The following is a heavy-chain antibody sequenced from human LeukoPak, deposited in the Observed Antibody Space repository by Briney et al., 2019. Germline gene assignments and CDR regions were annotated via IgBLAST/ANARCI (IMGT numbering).Heavy chain of an antibody. CDR2: IKPDGSVK. CDR3: ARDTGPLSFGDQ. CDR1: GFTFSANW. Sequence: PVGSLRLSCAASGFTFSANWMTWVRQAPGRGLEWVANIKPDGSVKYYLDSVKGRFTISRDNAKNSLYLQMNSLRVGDTAVYYCARDTGPLSFGDQGGQGTLVTVSS. J-gene: IGHJ4*02. D-gene: IGHD3-10*01. V-gene: IGHV3-7*04.